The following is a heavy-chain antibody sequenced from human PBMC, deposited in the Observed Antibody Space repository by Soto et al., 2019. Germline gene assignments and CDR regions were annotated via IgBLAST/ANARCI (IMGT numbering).Heavy chain of an antibody. CDR3: AHRRAYCSGGSCYSIWFDP. Sequence: QITLKESGPTLVKPTQTLTLTCTFSGFSLSTSGVGVGWIRQPPGKALEWLALIYWDDDKRYGPSLKSRLTITKDTSKNQVVLTMTNMDPVDTATYYCAHRRAYCSGGSCYSIWFDPWGQGTLVTVSS. J-gene: IGHJ5*02. V-gene: IGHV2-5*05. CDR1: GFSLSTSGVG. CDR2: IYWDDDK. D-gene: IGHD2-15*01.